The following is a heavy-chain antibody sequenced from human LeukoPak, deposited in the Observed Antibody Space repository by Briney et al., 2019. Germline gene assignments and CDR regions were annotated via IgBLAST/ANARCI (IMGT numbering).Heavy chain of an antibody. D-gene: IGHD3-10*01. V-gene: IGHV4-34*01. CDR1: GGSFSGYY. CDR2: INHSGST. J-gene: IGHJ4*02. Sequence: SETLSLTCAVYGGSFSGYYWSWIRQPPGKELEWIGEINHSGSTNYNPSLKSRVTISVDTSKNQVSLKLSSVTAADPAVYYCARHSMVRGVIDYWGQGTLVTVSS. CDR3: ARHSMVRGVIDY.